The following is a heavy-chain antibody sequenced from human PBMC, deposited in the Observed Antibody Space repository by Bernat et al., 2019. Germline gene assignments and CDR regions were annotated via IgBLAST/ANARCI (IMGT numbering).Heavy chain of an antibody. V-gene: IGHV4-39*01. CDR1: GGSISSSSYY. CDR3: ARHGNSVYFQH. CDR2: IYYSGST. J-gene: IGHJ1*01. D-gene: IGHD4-23*01. Sequence: QLQLQESGPGLVKPSETLSLTCTVSGGSISSSSYYWGWIRQPPGKGLEWIGSIYYSGSTYYNPSLKSRVTISVDTSKNQFSLKLSSVTAADTAVYYCARHGNSVYFQHGGQGTLVTVSS.